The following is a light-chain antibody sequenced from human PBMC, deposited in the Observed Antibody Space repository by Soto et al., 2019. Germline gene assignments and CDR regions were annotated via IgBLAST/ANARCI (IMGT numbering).Light chain of an antibody. Sequence: QSVLTQPASVSGSPGQSITISCTGTSSDVGGYNYVSWYQQHPGKDPKVMIFDVSNRPSGVSNRFSGSKSGNTASLTISGLQAEDEADYYCSSYASSSTVVFCGVTKVTVL. CDR3: SSYASSSTVV. V-gene: IGLV2-14*03. CDR1: SSDVGGYNY. CDR2: DVS. J-gene: IGLJ2*01.